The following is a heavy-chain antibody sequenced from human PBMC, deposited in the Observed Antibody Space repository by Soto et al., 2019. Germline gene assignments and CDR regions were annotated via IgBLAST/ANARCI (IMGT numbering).Heavy chain of an antibody. J-gene: IGHJ6*03. CDR1: GGSISSAAYY. V-gene: IGHV4-31*03. D-gene: IGHD1-1*01. CDR3: ATLGGQLERRNYYYYYMDV. CDR2: ISHSGST. Sequence: SETLSLTCTVSGGSISSAAYYWSWIRQHPGKGLEWIGYISHSGSTYYNPSLKSRVTISVDTSKNQFSLKLSSVTAADTAVYYCATLGGQLERRNYYYYYMDVWGKGTTVTVSS.